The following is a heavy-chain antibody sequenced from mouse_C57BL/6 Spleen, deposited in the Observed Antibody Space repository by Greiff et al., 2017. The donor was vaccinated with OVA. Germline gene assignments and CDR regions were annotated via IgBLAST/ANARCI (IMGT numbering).Heavy chain of an antibody. CDR1: GFTFSSYT. Sequence: EVHLVESGGGLVKPGGSLKLSCAASGFTFSSYTMSWVRQTPEKRLVWVATISGGGGNTYYPDRVKGRFTISRDNAKNTLYLQMSSLRSEDTALYYCARAYYGSYAMDYWGQGTSVTVSS. CDR2: ISGGGGNT. V-gene: IGHV5-9*01. CDR3: ARAYYGSYAMDY. J-gene: IGHJ4*01. D-gene: IGHD1-1*01.